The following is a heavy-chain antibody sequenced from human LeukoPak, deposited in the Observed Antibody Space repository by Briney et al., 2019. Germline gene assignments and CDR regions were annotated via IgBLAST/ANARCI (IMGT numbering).Heavy chain of an antibody. D-gene: IGHD5-12*01. CDR1: GFTFRSYW. J-gene: IGHJ3*01. CDR3: ARGGFSHGFDV. CDR2: IDNDGSDT. V-gene: IGHV3-74*01. Sequence: GGSLRLSCAASGFTFRSYWIHWVRQAPGKGLVWAGRIDNDGSDTIYADSVRGRFTVSRDNAKNTLYLQMNSLRAEDTAVYFCARGGFSHGFDVWGQGTVVTVSS.